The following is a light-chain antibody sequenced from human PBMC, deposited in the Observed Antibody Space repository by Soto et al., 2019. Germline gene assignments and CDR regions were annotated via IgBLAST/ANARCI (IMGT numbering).Light chain of an antibody. CDR2: DAS. J-gene: IGKJ4*01. CDR1: QSVSGY. V-gene: IGKV3-11*01. CDR3: QQRSNWPYLT. Sequence: PGERATLSFRASQSVSGYLGWYQQKPGQAPRLLIYDASNRAYGVPARFRGSGSGTNFTLTIASLEPEDFAVYYCQQRSNWPYLTFGGGTRV.